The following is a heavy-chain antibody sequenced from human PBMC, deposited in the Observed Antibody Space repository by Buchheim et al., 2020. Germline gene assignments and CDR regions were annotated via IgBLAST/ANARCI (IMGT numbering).Heavy chain of an antibody. CDR1: GDSISSGGYY. CDR3: ARDNYDSTTYSLQYYFDY. Sequence: QVQLQESGPGLVKPSQTLSLTCTVSGDSISSGGYYWSWIRQHPGKGLEWIGYISYSGSTYYNPSLNIRLTISVDTSKNQSSLKLFSVTAADTAVYYCARDNYDSTTYSLQYYFDYWGQGTL. J-gene: IGHJ4*02. D-gene: IGHD2/OR15-2a*01. CDR2: ISYSGST. V-gene: IGHV4-31*03.